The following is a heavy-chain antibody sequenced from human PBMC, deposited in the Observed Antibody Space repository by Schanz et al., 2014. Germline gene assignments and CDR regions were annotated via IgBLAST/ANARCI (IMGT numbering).Heavy chain of an antibody. CDR1: GGSISSSSYY. CDR3: ARHPITSI. CDR2: IYYSGST. V-gene: IGHV4-39*01. D-gene: IGHD1-20*01. J-gene: IGHJ4*02. Sequence: QLQLQESGPGLVKPSETLSLTCTVSGGSISSSSYYWGWIRQPPGKGLEWIGSIYYSGSTYYNPPLKSRLTIPGDTSKTQFPLKLSSVTAADTAVYYCARHPITSIWGQGTLVTVSS.